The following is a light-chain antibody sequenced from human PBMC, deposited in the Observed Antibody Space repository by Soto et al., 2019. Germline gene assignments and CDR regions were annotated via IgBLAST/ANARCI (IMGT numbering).Light chain of an antibody. V-gene: IGKV3-15*01. CDR2: GAS. CDR3: QHYNSWHHL. Sequence: EIVMTQSPAILSASPGERVTLSCRASQNVNNRLAWYQQKAGQPPRLLIYGASRRATGIPARFSGSGSGTEFTLTISSLQSEDFAIYYCQHYNSWHHLFGQGTKVEIK. CDR1: QNVNNR. J-gene: IGKJ1*01.